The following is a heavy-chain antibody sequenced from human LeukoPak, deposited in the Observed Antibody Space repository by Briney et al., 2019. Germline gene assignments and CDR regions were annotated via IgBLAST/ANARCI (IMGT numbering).Heavy chain of an antibody. Sequence: PSQTLSLTCTVSGGSISSYYWSWIRQPPGKGLEWIGYIYYSGSTNYNPSLKSRVAISVDTSKNQFSLKLSSVTAADTAVYYCARLPAPSYYYGMDVWGQGTTVTVSS. D-gene: IGHD2-2*01. CDR2: IYYSGST. V-gene: IGHV4-59*08. CDR3: ARLPAPSYYYGMDV. J-gene: IGHJ6*02. CDR1: GGSISSYY.